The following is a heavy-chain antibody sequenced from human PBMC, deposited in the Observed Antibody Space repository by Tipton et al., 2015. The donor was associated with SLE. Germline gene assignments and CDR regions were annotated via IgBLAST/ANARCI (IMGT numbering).Heavy chain of an antibody. V-gene: IGHV4-61*01. CDR2: IYYSGST. CDR1: GGSISSGSYY. D-gene: IGHD3-3*01. J-gene: IGHJ4*02. CDR3: ARGADYDCWSGYYY. Sequence: TLSLTCTVSGGSISSGSYYWSWIRQPPGKGLEWIGYIYYSGSTNYNPSLKSRVTISVDTSKNQFSLKLSSVTAADTAVYYCARGADYDCWSGYYYWGQGTLVTVSS.